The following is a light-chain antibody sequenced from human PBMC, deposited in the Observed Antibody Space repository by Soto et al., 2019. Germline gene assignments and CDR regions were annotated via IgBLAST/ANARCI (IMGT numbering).Light chain of an antibody. CDR2: GAS. Sequence: EIVLTQSPGTLSLSPGERVTLSCRASQSVSSSYLAWYQQKPGQAPRLLFYGASSRATGIPDRFSGNGSGTDFTLTISRLEPEDFAVYYCQQCGFRTFGQGTKVDIK. J-gene: IGKJ1*01. CDR3: QQCGFRT. CDR1: QSVSSSY. V-gene: IGKV3-20*01.